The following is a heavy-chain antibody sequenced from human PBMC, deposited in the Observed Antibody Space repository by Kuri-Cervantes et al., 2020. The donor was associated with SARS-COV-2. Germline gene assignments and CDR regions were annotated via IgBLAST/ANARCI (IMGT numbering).Heavy chain of an antibody. J-gene: IGHJ6*02. CDR3: ARGSYDFWSGYYYYYGMDV. CDR1: GGSFSGSY. Sequence: SHTLSLTCAVYGGSFSGSYRSWIRQPPGKGLEWIGEINHSGSTNYNPSLKSRVTISVDTSKNQFSLKLSSVTAADTAVYYCARGSYDFWSGYYYYYGMDVWGQGTPVTVSS. V-gene: IGHV4-34*01. CDR2: INHSGST. D-gene: IGHD3-3*01.